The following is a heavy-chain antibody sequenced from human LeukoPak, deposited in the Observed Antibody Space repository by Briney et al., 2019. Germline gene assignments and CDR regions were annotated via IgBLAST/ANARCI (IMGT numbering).Heavy chain of an antibody. Sequence: GGSLRLSCAASGFTFSSYGMHWVRQAPGKGLEWVAVISYDGSNKYYADSVKGRFTISRDNSKHTLYLQMNSLRAEDTAVYYCAKALKRGYSYGPADYWGQGTLVTVSS. V-gene: IGHV3-30*18. J-gene: IGHJ4*02. CDR3: AKALKRGYSYGPADY. CDR1: GFTFSSYG. D-gene: IGHD5-18*01. CDR2: ISYDGSNK.